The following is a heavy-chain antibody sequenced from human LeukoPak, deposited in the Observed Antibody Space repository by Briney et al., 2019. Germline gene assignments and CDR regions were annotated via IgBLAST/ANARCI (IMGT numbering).Heavy chain of an antibody. Sequence: ASVKVSCKASGYTFTSYAMHWVRQAPGQRLEWMGWSNAGNGNTKYSQEFQGRVTITRDTSASTAYMELRSLRSDDTAVYYCAREMGGSSGFKDWGQGTLVTVSS. CDR1: GYTFTSYA. J-gene: IGHJ4*02. CDR2: SNAGNGNT. V-gene: IGHV1-3*02. D-gene: IGHD6-6*01. CDR3: AREMGGSSGFKD.